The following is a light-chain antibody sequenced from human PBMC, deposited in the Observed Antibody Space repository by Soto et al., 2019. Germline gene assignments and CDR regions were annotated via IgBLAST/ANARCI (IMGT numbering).Light chain of an antibody. J-gene: IGLJ2*01. Sequence: QSALTQPASVSGSPGQSITISCIGTSSDVGRYNLVSWYQQHPGKAPKHMIYEGSKRPSGVTNRFSGSKSGNTASLTISGLQAADEADYLCCSYAGSSTVSVVFGGGTKLTVL. V-gene: IGLV2-23*03. CDR1: SSDVGRYNL. CDR3: CSYAGSSTVSVV. CDR2: EGS.